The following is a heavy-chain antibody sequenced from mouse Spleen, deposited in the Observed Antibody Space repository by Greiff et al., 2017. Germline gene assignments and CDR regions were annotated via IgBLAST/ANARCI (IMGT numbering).Heavy chain of an antibody. CDR3: AREYGNYGYFDV. Sequence: EVQLQESGPGLVKPSQSLSLTCSVTGYSITSGYYWNWIRQFPGNKLEWMGYISYDGSNNYNPSLKNRISITRDTSKNQFFLKLNSVTTEDTATYYCAREYGNYGYFDVWGAGTTVTVSS. D-gene: IGHD2-10*02. V-gene: IGHV3-6*01. J-gene: IGHJ1*01. CDR1: GYSITSGYY. CDR2: ISYDGSN.